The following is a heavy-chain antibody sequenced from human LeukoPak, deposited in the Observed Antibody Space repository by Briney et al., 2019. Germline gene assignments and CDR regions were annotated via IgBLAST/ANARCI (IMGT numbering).Heavy chain of an antibody. Sequence: GGSLRLSCAASGFTFSDYYMSWIRQAPGKGLEWVSVIYSGGSTYYADSVKGRFTISRDNSKNTLYLQMNSLRAEDTAVYYCASLRGYSYGYRYWGQGTLVTVSS. CDR3: ASLRGYSYGYRY. D-gene: IGHD5-18*01. V-gene: IGHV3-53*01. CDR2: IYSGGST. J-gene: IGHJ4*02. CDR1: GFTFSDYY.